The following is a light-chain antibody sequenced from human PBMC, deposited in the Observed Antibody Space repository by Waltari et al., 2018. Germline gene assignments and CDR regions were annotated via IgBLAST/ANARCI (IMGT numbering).Light chain of an antibody. CDR2: VNSDGSH. CDR1: SGHSSNI. J-gene: IGLJ3*02. CDR3: ETGGHGTWV. Sequence: QLVLTQSPSASASLGASVKLTCTLSSGHSSNIIAWLQQQPGKGPRYLMQVNSDGSHRKGDEIPDRFAGSSSGAERYLTISSLQSEDEADYYCETGGHGTWVFVGGTKLTVL. V-gene: IGLV4-69*01.